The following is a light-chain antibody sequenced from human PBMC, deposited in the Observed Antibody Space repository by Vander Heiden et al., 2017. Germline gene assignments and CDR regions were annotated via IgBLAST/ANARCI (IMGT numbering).Light chain of an antibody. CDR2: GAS. J-gene: IGKJ1*01. CDR1: RSVSSSY. V-gene: IGKV3-20*01. Sequence: DIALTQSPATLSLAPGERATLSCRPSRSVSSSYLAWYQQKPGQAPRLLIYGASSRATGIPDRFSGSGSGTDFTLTISRLEPEDFAVYYCQQYGSSPQTFGQGTKVEIK. CDR3: QQYGSSPQT.